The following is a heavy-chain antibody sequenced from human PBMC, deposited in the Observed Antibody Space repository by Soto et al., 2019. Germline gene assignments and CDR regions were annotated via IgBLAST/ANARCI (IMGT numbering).Heavy chain of an antibody. CDR3: ARIPYDNSGTIFDY. Sequence: GSLILSCTVSGITVSIYYMSWVRQAAGKGLEWVSVIYAGTITYYADSVKGRFTIYRDNSKNTLNLEMNSLRVEDTAVYYCARIPYDNSGTIFDYWGQGTLVTVYS. D-gene: IGHD3-22*01. J-gene: IGHJ4*02. CDR1: GITVSIYY. CDR2: IYAGTIT. V-gene: IGHV3-53*01.